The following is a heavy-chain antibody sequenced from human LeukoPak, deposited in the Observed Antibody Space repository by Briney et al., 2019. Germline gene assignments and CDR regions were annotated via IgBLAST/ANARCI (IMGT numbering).Heavy chain of an antibody. CDR1: GFTFSSYA. CDR3: ARALGYYGSGSYLKPFDY. J-gene: IGHJ4*02. V-gene: IGHV3-30*04. Sequence: PGGSVRLSCAASGFTFSSYAMHCVRQAPGKVLMSVAVISYDGSNKDYADSVKGRFTISRDNSTNTLYLKMNSMRAEDTAVYYCARALGYYGSGSYLKPFDYWGQGTLVTVSS. D-gene: IGHD3-10*01. CDR2: ISYDGSNK.